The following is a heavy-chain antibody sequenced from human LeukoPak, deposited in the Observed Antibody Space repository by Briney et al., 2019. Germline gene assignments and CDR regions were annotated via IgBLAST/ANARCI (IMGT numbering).Heavy chain of an antibody. CDR1: GGSISSDSSY. Sequence: SETLSLTCTVSGGSISSDSSYWSWVRQPAGKGLEWIGRIYTSGSTNYNPSLNNRVTMSVDTSKTQFSLKLSSVTAADTAVYYCAGRIAVAGFDYWGQGTLVTVSS. V-gene: IGHV4-61*02. CDR2: IYTSGST. J-gene: IGHJ4*02. D-gene: IGHD6-19*01. CDR3: AGRIAVAGFDY.